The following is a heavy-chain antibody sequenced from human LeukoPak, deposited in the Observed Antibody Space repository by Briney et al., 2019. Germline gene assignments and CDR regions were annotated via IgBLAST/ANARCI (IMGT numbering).Heavy chain of an antibody. D-gene: IGHD5-12*01. CDR1: GGSISSGSYY. CDR2: IYTSGST. CDR3: AGYDVDIVLDAFDI. V-gene: IGHV4-61*02. Sequence: PSETLSLTCTVSGGSISSGSYYWSWIRQPAGKGLEWIGRIYTSGSTNYNPSLKSRVTISVDTSKNQFSLKLSSVTAADTAVYYCAGYDVDIVLDAFDIWGQGTMVTVSS. J-gene: IGHJ3*02.